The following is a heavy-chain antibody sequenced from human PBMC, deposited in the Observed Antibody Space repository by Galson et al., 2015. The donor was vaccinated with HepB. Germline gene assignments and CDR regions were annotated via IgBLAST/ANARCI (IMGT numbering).Heavy chain of an antibody. CDR1: GFTFSSYW. Sequence: SLRLSCAASGFTFSSYWMHWVRQAPGKGLVWVSRINSDGSTTNYADSVKGRFTISKDNAKNTLYLQMNSLRAEDTAVYYCARASSSHPNWFDPWGQGTLVTASS. V-gene: IGHV3-74*01. J-gene: IGHJ5*02. D-gene: IGHD6-19*01. CDR2: INSDGSTT. CDR3: ARASSSHPNWFDP.